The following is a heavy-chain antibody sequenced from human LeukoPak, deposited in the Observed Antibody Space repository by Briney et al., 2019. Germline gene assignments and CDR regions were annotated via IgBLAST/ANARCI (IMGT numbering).Heavy chain of an antibody. CDR3: ARDYYYDTSGYYGFDP. D-gene: IGHD3-22*01. CDR2: ISAYNGNT. Sequence: ASVKVSCKASGYTFTSYGISWVRQAPGQGLEWMGWISAYNGNTNYAQELQGRVTMTTDTSTSTAYMELRSLRSDDTAVYYCARDYYYDTSGYYGFDPWAREPWSPSLQ. V-gene: IGHV1-18*01. J-gene: IGHJ5*02. CDR1: GYTFTSYG.